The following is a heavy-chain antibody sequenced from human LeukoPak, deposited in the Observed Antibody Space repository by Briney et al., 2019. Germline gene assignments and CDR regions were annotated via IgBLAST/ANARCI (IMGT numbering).Heavy chain of an antibody. Sequence: PGGSLRLSCAASGFTFSSYAMHWVRQAPGKGLEWVAVISYDGSNKYYADSVKGRFIISRDNSKNTLYLQMNSLRAEDTAVYYCARDGGAVVVPAAPFDYWGQGTLVTVSS. CDR3: ARDGGAVVVPAAPFDY. CDR2: ISYDGSNK. V-gene: IGHV3-30*04. D-gene: IGHD2-2*01. J-gene: IGHJ4*02. CDR1: GFTFSSYA.